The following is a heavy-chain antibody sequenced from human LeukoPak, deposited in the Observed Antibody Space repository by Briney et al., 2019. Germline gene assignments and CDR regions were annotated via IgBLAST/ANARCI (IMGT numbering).Heavy chain of an antibody. CDR3: ASFAAAGTIAYYYHYMDV. V-gene: IGHV3-7*01. J-gene: IGHJ6*03. CDR1: GFTFSSYW. D-gene: IGHD6-13*01. CDR2: IKQDGSEK. Sequence: PGGSLRLSCAASGFTFSSYWMSWVRQAPGKGLEWVANIKQDGSEKYYVDSVKGRFTISRDNAKNSLYLQMNSLRAEDTAVYYCASFAAAGTIAYYYHYMDVWGKGTTVTVSS.